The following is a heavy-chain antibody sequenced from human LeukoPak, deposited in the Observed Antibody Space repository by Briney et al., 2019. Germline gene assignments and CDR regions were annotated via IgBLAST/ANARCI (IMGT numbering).Heavy chain of an antibody. CDR2: ISSSSSTI. Sequence: GGSLRLSCAASGFTFSSYWMHWVGQAPGKGLEWVSYISSSSSTIYYADSVKGRFTISRDNAKNSLYLQMNSLRDEDTAVYYCARGKESTGKYDFWSGYYPGYYYYYGMDVWGQGTTVTVSS. J-gene: IGHJ6*02. V-gene: IGHV3-48*02. D-gene: IGHD3-3*01. CDR1: GFTFSSYW. CDR3: ARGKESTGKYDFWSGYYPGYYYYYGMDV.